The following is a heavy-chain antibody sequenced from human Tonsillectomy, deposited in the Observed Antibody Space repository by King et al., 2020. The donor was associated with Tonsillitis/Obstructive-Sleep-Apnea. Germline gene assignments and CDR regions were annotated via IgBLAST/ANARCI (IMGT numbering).Heavy chain of an antibody. CDR2: IYYSGST. J-gene: IGHJ6*03. CDR1: GGSISSYY. V-gene: IGHV4-59*01. Sequence: QVQLQESGPGLVKPSETLSLTCTVSGGSISSYYWSWIRQPPGKGLEWIGYIYYSGSTNYNPSLKSRVTISVDTSKNQFSLKLSSVTAADTAVYYCARVPHYYDILTGRYYYYYMDVWGKGTTVTVSS. CDR3: ARVPHYYDILTGRYYYYYMDV. D-gene: IGHD3-9*01.